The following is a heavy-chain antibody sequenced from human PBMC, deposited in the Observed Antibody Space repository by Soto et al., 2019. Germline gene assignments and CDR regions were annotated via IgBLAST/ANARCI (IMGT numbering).Heavy chain of an antibody. Sequence: QVQLVQSGAEVKQPGSSVKVSCKTSGGTFSTYAIYWVRQAPGQGLEWMGAIIPLSGTADYAQKFQGRVTITAAESTSTAYKELSSLRSEDTAMYYCARPKGSYSSGYYYFDYWGQGTLVTVSS. J-gene: IGHJ4*02. V-gene: IGHV1-69*01. D-gene: IGHD6-19*01. CDR3: ARPKGSYSSGYYYFDY. CDR1: GGTFSTYA. CDR2: IIPLSGTA.